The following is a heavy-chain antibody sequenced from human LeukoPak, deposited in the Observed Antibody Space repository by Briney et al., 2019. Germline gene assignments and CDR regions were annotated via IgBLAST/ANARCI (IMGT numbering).Heavy chain of an antibody. CDR2: IYYSGST. D-gene: IGHD2-2*01. CDR1: GGSISSSSYY. CDR3: ARLRYCSSTSCPAHSSYMDV. V-gene: IGHV4-39*07. Sequence: SETLSLTCTVSGGSISSSSYYWGWIRQPPGKGLEWIGSIYYSGSTYYNPSLMSRVTISVDTSKNQFSLKPSSVTAADTAVYYCARLRYCSSTSCPAHSSYMDVWGKGTTVTVSS. J-gene: IGHJ6*03.